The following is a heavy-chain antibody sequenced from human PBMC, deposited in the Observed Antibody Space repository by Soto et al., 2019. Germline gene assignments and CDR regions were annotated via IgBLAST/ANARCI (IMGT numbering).Heavy chain of an antibody. V-gene: IGHV3-11*01. D-gene: IGHD3-3*01. CDR1: GFTFSDYY. CDR3: ARDSRSGYYDLDY. Sequence: QVPLVESGGDLVKPGGSLRLSCAASGFTFSDYYMSWIRQAPGKGLEWVSYISSSAGTTYYADSVKGRFTISRDNAKKSLYLQMNSLRAEDTAVYYCARDSRSGYYDLDYWGQGTLVTVSS. CDR2: ISSSAGTT. J-gene: IGHJ4*02.